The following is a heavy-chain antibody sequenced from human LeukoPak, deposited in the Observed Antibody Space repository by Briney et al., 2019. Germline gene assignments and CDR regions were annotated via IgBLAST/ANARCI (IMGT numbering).Heavy chain of an antibody. CDR3: ARDGPKTDIAARPCWFDP. CDR2: IWYDGSNK. J-gene: IGHJ5*02. D-gene: IGHD6-6*01. CDR1: GFTFSSYG. Sequence: QPGRSLRLSCAASGFTFSSYGMHWVRQAPGKGLEWVAVIWYDGSNKYYADSVKGRFTISRDNSKNTLYLQMNSLRAEDTAVYYCARDGPKTDIAARPCWFDPWGQGTLVTVSS. V-gene: IGHV3-33*01.